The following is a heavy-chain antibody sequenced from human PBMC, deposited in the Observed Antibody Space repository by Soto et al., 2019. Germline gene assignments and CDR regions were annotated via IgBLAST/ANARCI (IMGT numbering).Heavy chain of an antibody. D-gene: IGHD1-26*01. CDR3: AVVCGGSYCFRH. CDR1: GFTFSSYS. Sequence: GGSLRLSCAASGFTFSSYSMNWVRQAPGKGLEWVSYISGSSSVIYYADSVKGRFTISRDKAKNSLYLQMNSLRDEDTAVYYCAVVCGGSYCFRHWGQGTLVTVSS. J-gene: IGHJ1*01. V-gene: IGHV3-48*02. CDR2: ISGSSSVI.